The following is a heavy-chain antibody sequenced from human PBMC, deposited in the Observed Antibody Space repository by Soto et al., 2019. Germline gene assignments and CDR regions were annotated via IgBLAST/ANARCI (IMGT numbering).Heavy chain of an antibody. D-gene: IGHD1-26*01. CDR2: IYYSGST. V-gene: IGHV4-59*01. Sequence: SETLSLTCTVSGGSISSYYWSWIRQPPGKGLEWIGYIYYSGSTNYNPSLKSRVTISVDTSKNQFSLKLSSVTAADTAVYYCATARIVGANATFDYWGQGTLVTVSS. CDR1: GGSISSYY. CDR3: ATARIVGANATFDY. J-gene: IGHJ4*02.